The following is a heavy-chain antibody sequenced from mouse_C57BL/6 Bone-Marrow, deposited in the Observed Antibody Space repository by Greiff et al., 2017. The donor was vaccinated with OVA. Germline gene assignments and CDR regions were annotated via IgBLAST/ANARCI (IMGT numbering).Heavy chain of an antibody. Sequence: VQGVESGAELVKPGASVKISCKASGYAFSSYWMNWVKQRPGKGLEWIGQIYPGDGDTNYNGKFKGKATLTADKSSSTAYMQLSSLTSEDSAVYFCAREDDDSRGYWGQGTTLTVSS. J-gene: IGHJ2*01. CDR1: GYAFSSYW. D-gene: IGHD2-13*01. CDR2: IYPGDGDT. V-gene: IGHV1-80*01. CDR3: AREDDDSRGY.